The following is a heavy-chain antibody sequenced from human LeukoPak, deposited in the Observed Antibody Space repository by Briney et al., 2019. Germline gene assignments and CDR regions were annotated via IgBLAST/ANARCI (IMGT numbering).Heavy chain of an antibody. CDR2: IYYSGST. J-gene: IGHJ3*02. Sequence: SQTLSLTCTVSGGSISSGVYYWSWIRQHPGKGLEWIGYIYYSGSTYSNPSLKSRLTMSVDISKNQFSLRLSSVTAADTAVYYCARGVKGLRGAFDIWGQGTMVTVSS. CDR3: ARGVKGLRGAFDI. D-gene: IGHD3-10*01. V-gene: IGHV4-31*03. CDR1: GGSISSGVYY.